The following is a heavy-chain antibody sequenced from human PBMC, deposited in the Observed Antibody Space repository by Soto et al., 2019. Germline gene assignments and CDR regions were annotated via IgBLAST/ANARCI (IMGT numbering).Heavy chain of an antibody. CDR2: IYYSGST. Sequence: QLQLQESGPGLVKPSETLSLTCTVSGGSISSSSYYWGWIRQPPGKGLEWIVSIYYSGSTYYNPSLKSRVTISVDTSKNQFSPKLSSVTAADTAVYYCARHGDSSSWYGYYYYGMDVWGQGTTVTVSS. D-gene: IGHD6-13*01. CDR1: GGSISSSSYY. V-gene: IGHV4-39*01. CDR3: ARHGDSSSWYGYYYYGMDV. J-gene: IGHJ6*02.